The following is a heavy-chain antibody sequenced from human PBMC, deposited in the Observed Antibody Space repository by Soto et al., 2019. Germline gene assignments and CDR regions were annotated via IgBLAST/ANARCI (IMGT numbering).Heavy chain of an antibody. Sequence: GGSLRLSCAASGFTFSSYGMHWVRQAPGKGLERVAVIWYDGSNKYYADSVKGRFTISRDNSKNTLYLQMNSLRAEDTAVYYCARNRQTVTTRNDAFDIWGQGTMVTVSS. J-gene: IGHJ3*02. CDR3: ARNRQTVTTRNDAFDI. D-gene: IGHD4-4*01. CDR1: GFTFSSYG. V-gene: IGHV3-33*01. CDR2: IWYDGSNK.